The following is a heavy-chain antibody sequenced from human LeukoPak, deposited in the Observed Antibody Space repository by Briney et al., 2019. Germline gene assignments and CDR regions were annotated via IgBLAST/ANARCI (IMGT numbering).Heavy chain of an antibody. D-gene: IGHD3-22*01. V-gene: IGHV3-23*01. CDR3: AKASHYDNSGYQYYFDY. J-gene: IGHJ4*02. CDR2: ISGSGCST. CDR1: GFTFSSYA. Sequence: GGSLRLSCAASGFTFSSYAMSWVRQAPGKGLNWVSAISGSGCSTYYADSVKGRFTISRDNSKNTLYLQVNSLRAEDTAVYYCAKASHYDNSGYQYYFDYWGQGTLVTVSS.